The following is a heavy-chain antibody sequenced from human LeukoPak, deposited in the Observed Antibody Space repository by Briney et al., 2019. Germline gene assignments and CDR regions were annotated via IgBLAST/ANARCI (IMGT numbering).Heavy chain of an antibody. CDR3: ASEAYCSGGSCSLHRVAS. CDR2: IDTNSGGT. J-gene: IGHJ4*02. D-gene: IGHD2-15*01. V-gene: IGHV1-2*02. Sequence: GASVTVSCKASGYTFTAYYMHWVRQAPGQGLEWMGWIDTNSGGTNYAQKFQGRVTITRDTFIGTAYMELSSLISDDTAVYYCASEAYCSGGSCSLHRVASWGQGTLVTVSS. CDR1: GYTFTAYY.